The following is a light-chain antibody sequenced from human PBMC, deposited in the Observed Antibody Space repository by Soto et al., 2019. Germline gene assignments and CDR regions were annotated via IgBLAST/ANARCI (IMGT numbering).Light chain of an antibody. CDR3: LKYNSAPYT. J-gene: IGKJ2*01. Sequence: DIQMNQSPSSLSASVGDRVTITCRASQGISNYLAWYQQKPGKVPMLLIYTASTLQSGVPSRFSGSGSGTDFTLTISSLQSEDVATYYCLKYNSAPYTFGQGNKLEIK. V-gene: IGKV1-27*01. CDR1: QGISNY. CDR2: TAS.